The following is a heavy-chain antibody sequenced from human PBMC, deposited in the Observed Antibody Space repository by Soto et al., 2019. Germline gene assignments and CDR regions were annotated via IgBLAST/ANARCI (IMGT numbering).Heavy chain of an antibody. V-gene: IGHV3-33*01. CDR3: ARDRTPGIAAAGMYHYYYGMDV. CDR2: IWCQGSNK. D-gene: IGHD6-13*01. J-gene: IGHJ6*02. Sequence: QVQLVESGGGVVQPGRSLRLSCAASGFTFSSYGMHWVRQAPGKGLEWVAVIWCQGSNKYYADSVKRRFTLSRDISKNARHLQMNSLRAEDTAVYYCARDRTPGIAAAGMYHYYYGMDVRGRGSTVTVSS. CDR1: GFTFSSYG.